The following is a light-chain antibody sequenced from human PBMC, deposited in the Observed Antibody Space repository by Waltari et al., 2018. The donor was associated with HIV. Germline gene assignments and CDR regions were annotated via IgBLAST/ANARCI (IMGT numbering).Light chain of an antibody. CDR3: QQYYSYPRT. J-gene: IGKJ1*01. CDR2: AAS. Sequence: AIRMTQSPSSFSASTGDRVTISCRASQGISTYLVWYQQKPGKAPKLLMYAASTLQSGVPSRFSGSGSGTDFTLTISCLQSEDFATYYCQQYYSYPRTFGQGTKVEIK. V-gene: IGKV1-8*01. CDR1: QGISTY.